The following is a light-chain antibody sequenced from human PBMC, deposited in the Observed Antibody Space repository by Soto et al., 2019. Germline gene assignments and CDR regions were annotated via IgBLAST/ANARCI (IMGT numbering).Light chain of an antibody. CDR2: GAS. CDR3: QQRSNWPIT. Sequence: EVVMTQSPATLSVSPGERVTLSCRASQSVRSNLAWYQQKPGQSPRLLIYGASTRATGIPARFSGSGSGTQFTLTISSLQYEDFAVYYCQQRSNWPITFGQGTRLEI. V-gene: IGKV3-15*01. CDR1: QSVRSN. J-gene: IGKJ5*01.